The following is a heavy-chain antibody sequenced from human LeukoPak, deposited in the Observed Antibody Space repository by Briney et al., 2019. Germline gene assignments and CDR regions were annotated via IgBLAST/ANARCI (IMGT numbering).Heavy chain of an antibody. CDR1: GYTFTSYD. CDR2: MNPNSGDT. J-gene: IGHJ4*02. CDR3: ARSGFGGNVNFDY. V-gene: IGHV1-8*01. D-gene: IGHD3-3*01. Sequence: ASVKVSCKASGYTFTSYDINWVRQAAGQGLEWMGWMNPNSGDTGYAQRFQGRVTMTRDTPISTAYMEVSSLTSEDTAVYYCARSGFGGNVNFDYWGQGTLVTVSS.